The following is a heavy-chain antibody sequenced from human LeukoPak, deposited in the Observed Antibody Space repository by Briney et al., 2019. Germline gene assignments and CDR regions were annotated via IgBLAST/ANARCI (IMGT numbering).Heavy chain of an antibody. D-gene: IGHD6-13*01. V-gene: IGHV4-39*01. CDR2: IFYSGST. Sequence: PSETLSLTCTVSGGSISSSDYSWDWIRQPPGKGLEWIGSIFYSGSTYYNPSLKSRVTISVDTSKNQFSLKLSSVTAADTAVYYCAGRSSWAFGYWGQGTLVAVSS. J-gene: IGHJ4*02. CDR1: GGSISSSDYS. CDR3: AGRSSWAFGY.